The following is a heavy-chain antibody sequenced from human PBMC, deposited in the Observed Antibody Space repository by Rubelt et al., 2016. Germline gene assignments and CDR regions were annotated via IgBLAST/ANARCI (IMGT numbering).Heavy chain of an antibody. Sequence: EVQLVESGGGVIQPGGSLRLSCAASGFTFENYAMHWVRQPQGKGLQWVSLISGDGGRTYYADSVKGRFTTSRDNSKNTLYLQMNRLGAEDTAVYYCARVGAGDTYGFGDVWGQGTTVTVSS. D-gene: IGHD5-18*01. V-gene: IGHV3-43*02. J-gene: IGHJ6*02. CDR2: ISGDGGRT. CDR3: ARVGAGDTYGFGDV. CDR1: GFTFENYA.